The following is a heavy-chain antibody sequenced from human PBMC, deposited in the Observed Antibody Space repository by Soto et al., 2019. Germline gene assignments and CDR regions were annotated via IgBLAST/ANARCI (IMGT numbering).Heavy chain of an antibody. CDR2: ISAYNGNT. Sequence: ASVKVSCKASGYTFTSYGISWVRQAPGQGPEWMGWISAYNGNTNYAQKIQGRVTMTTDTSTSTAYMELRSLRSDDTAVYYCARVKRYCSGGSCYHYYFDYWGQGTLVTVSS. J-gene: IGHJ4*02. V-gene: IGHV1-18*01. CDR1: GYTFTSYG. D-gene: IGHD2-15*01. CDR3: ARVKRYCSGGSCYHYYFDY.